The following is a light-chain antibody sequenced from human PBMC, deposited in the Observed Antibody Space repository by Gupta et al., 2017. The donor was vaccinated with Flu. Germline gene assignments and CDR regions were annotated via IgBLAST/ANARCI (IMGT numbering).Light chain of an antibody. V-gene: IGLV3-1*01. J-gene: IGLJ2*01. CDR3: QAGNSSTAV. CDR1: KLGDEY. Sequence: SPGKTASSTCSGGKLGDEYACGHQQNPGQDLVLVIYKNNKRTAGSPERFSGYNSGTTATLTMRGTQALDEDDYYWQAGNSSTAVFGGGTKLTVL. CDR2: KNN.